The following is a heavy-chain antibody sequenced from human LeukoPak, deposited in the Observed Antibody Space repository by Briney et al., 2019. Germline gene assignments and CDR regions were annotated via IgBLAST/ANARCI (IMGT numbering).Heavy chain of an antibody. Sequence: GGSLRLSCAASGFTFSDYYMSWIRQAPGKGLEWVSYISSSGSTIYYADSAKGRFTISRDNAKNSLYLQMNSLRAEDTAVYYCARDRFRITMVRGVIGYWGQGTLVTVSS. D-gene: IGHD3-10*01. CDR2: ISSSGSTI. J-gene: IGHJ4*02. CDR1: GFTFSDYY. CDR3: ARDRFRITMVRGVIGY. V-gene: IGHV3-11*01.